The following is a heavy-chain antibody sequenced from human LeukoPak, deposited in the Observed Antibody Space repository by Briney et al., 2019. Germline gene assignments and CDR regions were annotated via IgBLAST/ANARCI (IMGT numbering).Heavy chain of an antibody. CDR2: ISAYNGNT. D-gene: IGHD3-22*01. CDR1: GYTFTSYG. Sequence: ASVKVSCKASGYTFTSYGISWVRQAPGQGLEWMGWISAYNGNTNYAQKFQGRVTITRDTSASTAYMELSSLISEDTAMYYCAMRKPYDSSGPFDYWGQGTLVTVSS. CDR3: AMRKPYDSSGPFDY. V-gene: IGHV1-18*01. J-gene: IGHJ4*02.